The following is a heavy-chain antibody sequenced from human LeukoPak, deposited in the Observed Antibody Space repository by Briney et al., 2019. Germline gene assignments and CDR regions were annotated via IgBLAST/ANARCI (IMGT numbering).Heavy chain of an antibody. V-gene: IGHV1-2*02. CDR2: INPNSGGT. D-gene: IGHD2-2*01. Sequence: GATVTVSCKASGYTFTGYYMHWVRQAPGQGLEWMGWINPNSGGTNYAQKFQGRVTMTRDTSISTAYMELSRLRSDDTAVYYCARGAWRSSAEGWFDPWGQGTLVTVSS. CDR3: ARGAWRSSAEGWFDP. CDR1: GYTFTGYY. J-gene: IGHJ5*02.